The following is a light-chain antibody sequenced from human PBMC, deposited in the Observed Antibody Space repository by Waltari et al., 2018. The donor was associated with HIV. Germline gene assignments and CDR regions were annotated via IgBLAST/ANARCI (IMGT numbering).Light chain of an antibody. V-gene: IGLV1-44*01. CDR1: SSNIGSNI. CDR2: SNN. J-gene: IGLJ3*02. Sequence: QSVLTQPPSASGTPGQRVTISCSGSSSNIGSNIVNWYQQLPGTAPKLLIYSNNRRPSAVPDRCSGSKSGTAASLAISGLQSEDEADYYCAAWDDSLNGWVFGGGTKLTVL. CDR3: AAWDDSLNGWV.